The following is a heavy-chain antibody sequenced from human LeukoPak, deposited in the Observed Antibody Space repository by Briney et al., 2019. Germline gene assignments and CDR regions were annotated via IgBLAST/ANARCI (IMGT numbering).Heavy chain of an antibody. Sequence: GGSLRLSCAASGFTFDDYAMHWVRQAPGKGLDWVSLISWDGGSTYYADSVKGRFTISRDNSKNSLYLQMNSLRTEDTALYYCAKDISDYGSGSYYILSYFDYWGQGTLVTVSS. D-gene: IGHD3-10*01. V-gene: IGHV3-43*02. CDR2: ISWDGGST. CDR1: GFTFDDYA. CDR3: AKDISDYGSGSYYILSYFDY. J-gene: IGHJ4*02.